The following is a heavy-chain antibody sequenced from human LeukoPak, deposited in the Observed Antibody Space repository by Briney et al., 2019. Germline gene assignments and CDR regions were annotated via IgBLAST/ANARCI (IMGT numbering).Heavy chain of an antibody. CDR1: GFTFSNYA. J-gene: IGHJ4*02. V-gene: IGHV3-23*01. CDR3: AKRRYCDNMRCHYFDY. D-gene: IGHD2/OR15-2a*01. Sequence: GGSLRLSCTAYGFTFSNYAMSWVRQAPWKGLEWVSAISEGGDATYYGDSVKARFTVSRDNSKNTLYLQMNSLRVGDTAVYYCAKRRYCDNMRCHYFDYWGQGTLVTVSS. CDR2: ISEGGDAT.